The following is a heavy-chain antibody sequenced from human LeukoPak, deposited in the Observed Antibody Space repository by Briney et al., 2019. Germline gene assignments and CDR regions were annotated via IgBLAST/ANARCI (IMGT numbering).Heavy chain of an antibody. CDR1: GGSFSGYY. J-gene: IGHJ5*02. V-gene: IGHV4-34*01. Sequence: PSETLPLTCAVYGGSFSGYYWSWIRQPPGKGLEWIGEINHSGSTNYNPSLKSRVTISVDTSKNQFSLKLSSVTAADTAVYYCARVSGAGDGWFGPWGQGTLVTVSS. CDR3: ARVSGAGDGWFGP. CDR2: INHSGST. D-gene: IGHD1-26*01.